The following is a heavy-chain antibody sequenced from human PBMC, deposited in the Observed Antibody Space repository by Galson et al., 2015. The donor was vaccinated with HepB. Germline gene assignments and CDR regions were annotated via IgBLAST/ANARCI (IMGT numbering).Heavy chain of an antibody. Sequence: SLRLSCAASGFSFPYYSMNWVRQAPGKTLQWLAYINKDSDSIFYTDSVKGRFTISRDNAKHSVYLEMSSLRAEDTAVYFCARDYNSLDYWGQGTVVTVSS. CDR1: GFSFPYYS. D-gene: IGHD3-22*01. CDR3: ARDYNSLDY. V-gene: IGHV3-48*01. CDR2: INKDSDSI. J-gene: IGHJ4*02.